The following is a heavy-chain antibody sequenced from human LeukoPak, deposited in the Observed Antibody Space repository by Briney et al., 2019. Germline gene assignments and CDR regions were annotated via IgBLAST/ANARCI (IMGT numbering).Heavy chain of an antibody. CDR3: ASLPNYYYGMDV. CDR2: IYYSGST. J-gene: IGHJ6*02. Sequence: PSETLSLTCTVSGGSISSYYWSWIRQPPGKGLEWIGYIYYSGSTNYNPSLKSRVTISVDTSKNQFSLKLSSVTAADTAVYYCASLPNYYYGMDVWGQGTTVTVSS. V-gene: IGHV4-59*08. CDR1: GGSISSYY.